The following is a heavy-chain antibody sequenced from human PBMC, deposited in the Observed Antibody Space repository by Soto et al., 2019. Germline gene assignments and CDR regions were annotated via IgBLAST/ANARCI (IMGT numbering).Heavy chain of an antibody. CDR1: GFTFSSYG. CDR3: AREVATHTLDY. J-gene: IGHJ4*02. CDR2: IWYDGSNK. V-gene: IGHV3-33*01. Sequence: GGSLRLSCAASGFTFSSYGMHWVRQAPGKGLEWVAVIWYDGSNKYYADSVKGRFTISRDNSKNTLYLQMNSLRAEDTAVYYCAREVATHTLDYWGQGTLVTVSS. D-gene: IGHD5-12*01.